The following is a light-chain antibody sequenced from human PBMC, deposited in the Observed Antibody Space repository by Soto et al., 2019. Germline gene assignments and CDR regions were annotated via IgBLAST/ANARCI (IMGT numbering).Light chain of an antibody. V-gene: IGKV1-5*03. Sequence: DIQMTQSPSTLSASVGDRVTITCRASQSISSWLAWYQQKPGKAPKLLIYKASSLESGVPSRFSGSGSGTECTLTISILQTDDFATYYCQQYNSYPWTFGQGTKVELK. CDR2: KAS. J-gene: IGKJ1*01. CDR3: QQYNSYPWT. CDR1: QSISSW.